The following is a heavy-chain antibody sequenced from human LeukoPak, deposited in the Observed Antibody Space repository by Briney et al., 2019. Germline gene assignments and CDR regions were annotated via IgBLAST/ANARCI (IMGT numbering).Heavy chain of an antibody. V-gene: IGHV3-21*01. J-gene: IGHJ4*02. Sequence: SGGSLRLSCAASGFTFSSYSMNWVRQAPGKGLEWVSSISSSSSYIYYADSVKGRFTISRDNAKNSLYPQMNSLRAEDTAVYYCARDVSGYDSAYYFDYWGQGTLVTVSS. CDR3: ARDVSGYDSAYYFDY. D-gene: IGHD5-12*01. CDR1: GFTFSSYS. CDR2: ISSSSSYI.